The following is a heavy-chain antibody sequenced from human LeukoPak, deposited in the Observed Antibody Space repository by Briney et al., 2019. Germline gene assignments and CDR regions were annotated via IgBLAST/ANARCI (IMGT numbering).Heavy chain of an antibody. Sequence: ASVKVSCKASGYTFTNYDIMWVRQATGQGPEWMGWMNSNSGNTDYAQKLQGRVTMTRDTSINTPYMDLHSLTSEDTAVYYCARGRGGTVVRGYLDYWGQGTLVTVSS. CDR3: ARGRGGTVVRGYLDY. CDR2: MNSNSGNT. J-gene: IGHJ4*02. CDR1: GYTFTNYD. V-gene: IGHV1-8*01. D-gene: IGHD3-10*01.